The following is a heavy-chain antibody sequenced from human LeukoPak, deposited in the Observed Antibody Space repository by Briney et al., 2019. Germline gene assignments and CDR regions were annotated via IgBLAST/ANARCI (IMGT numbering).Heavy chain of an antibody. V-gene: IGHV1-69*06. CDR3: TRQRYFDWLSPFDY. J-gene: IGHJ4*02. CDR2: IIPIFGTA. Sequence: SVKVSCKASGGTFSSYAISWVRQAPGQGLEWMGGIIPIFGTANYAQKFQGRVTITADKSTSTAYMELSSLRSEDTAVYSCTRQRYFDWLSPFDYWGQGILVTVSS. CDR1: GGTFSSYA. D-gene: IGHD3-9*01.